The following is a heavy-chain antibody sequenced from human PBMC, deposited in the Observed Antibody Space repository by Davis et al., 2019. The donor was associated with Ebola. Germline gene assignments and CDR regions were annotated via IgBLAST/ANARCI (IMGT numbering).Heavy chain of an antibody. D-gene: IGHD2-15*01. CDR2: INHSGST. CDR1: GGSVSSGSYY. J-gene: IGHJ5*02. CDR3: ARRGVVAASDVWFDP. Sequence: MPSETLSLTCTVSGGSVSSGSYYWSWIRQPPGKGLEWIGEINHSGSTNYNPSLKSRVTISVDTSKNQFSLKLSSVTAADTAVYYCARRGVVAASDVWFDPWGQGTLVTVSS. V-gene: IGHV4-61*01.